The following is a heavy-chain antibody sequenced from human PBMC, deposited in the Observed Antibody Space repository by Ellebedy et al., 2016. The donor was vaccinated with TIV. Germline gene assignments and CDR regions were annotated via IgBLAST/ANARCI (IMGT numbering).Heavy chain of an antibody. CDR1: GFTFSDYA. J-gene: IGHJ4*02. CDR3: AKDPDGPNFGDYLDY. Sequence: GGSLRLSCTASGFTFSDYALSWVRQAPGKGLEWLAFIRYNGRNIFYAASVKGRFTISRDNSNNTLYLLMNSLRPEDTAVYYCAKDPDGPNFGDYLDYWGQGTLVTVSS. D-gene: IGHD5-24*01. V-gene: IGHV3-30*02. CDR2: IRYNGRNI.